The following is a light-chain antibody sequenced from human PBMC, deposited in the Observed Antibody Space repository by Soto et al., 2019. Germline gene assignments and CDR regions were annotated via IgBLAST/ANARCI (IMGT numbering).Light chain of an antibody. CDR1: SSDVGGYNF. CDR3: SSYTSSSILGVV. V-gene: IGLV2-14*01. J-gene: IGLJ2*01. CDR2: DVT. Sequence: QSALTQPASVSGSPGQSITISCTGTSSDVGGYNFVSWYQQHPGKAPKLMIYDVTNRPSGVSNRFSGSKSGNTASLTISGLQAEDEADYDCSSYTSSSILGVVFGGGTKLTVL.